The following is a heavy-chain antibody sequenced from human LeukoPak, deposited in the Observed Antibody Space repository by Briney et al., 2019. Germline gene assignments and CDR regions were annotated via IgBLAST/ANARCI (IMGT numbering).Heavy chain of an antibody. V-gene: IGHV1-8*03. Sequence: ASVKVSCKASGYTFTSYDINWVRQATGQGLEWMGWMNPNSHNTGYAQKFQGRVTITTNTSISTAYMELSSLTSEDTAVYSCAREGLDYWGQGTLVTVSS. J-gene: IGHJ4*02. D-gene: IGHD3-16*01. CDR2: MNPNSHNT. CDR3: AREGLDY. CDR1: GYTFTSYD.